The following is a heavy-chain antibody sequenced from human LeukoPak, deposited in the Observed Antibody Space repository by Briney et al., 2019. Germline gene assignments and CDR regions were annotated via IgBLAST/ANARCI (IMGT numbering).Heavy chain of an antibody. D-gene: IGHD5-18*01. CDR3: AREDTRGSSAFDI. CDR1: GYPFTDYY. Sequence: ASVKVSCKASGYPFTDYYMHWLRQAPGQGLEWMGWINPNSGDTNYAQNFQGRVTMTRDTSISTAYMDLSRLRSDDTAVYYCAREDTRGSSAFDIWGQGTMVTVSS. CDR2: INPNSGDT. V-gene: IGHV1-2*02. J-gene: IGHJ3*02.